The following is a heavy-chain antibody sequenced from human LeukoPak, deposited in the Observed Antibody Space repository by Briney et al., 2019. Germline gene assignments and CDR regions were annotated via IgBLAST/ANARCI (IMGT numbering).Heavy chain of an antibody. V-gene: IGHV3-30*04. CDR1: GFIFSTYA. CDR3: ATSIRRITISS. CDR2: ISYNGSHQ. J-gene: IGHJ4*02. Sequence: GGSLRLSCAASGFIFSTYAMHWVRQAPGKGLEWLTVISYNGSHQYYSDSVRGRFTISRDNSRNSVFLQINRLRPEDTAVYYCATSIRRITISSWGQGTLVTVSS. D-gene: IGHD3-3*01.